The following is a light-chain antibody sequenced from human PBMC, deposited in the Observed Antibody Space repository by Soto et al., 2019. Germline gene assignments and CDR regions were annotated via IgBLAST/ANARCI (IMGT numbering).Light chain of an antibody. Sequence: EIVLTQSPGTLSLSPGERATLSCRASQSVCSSYLAWYHQKPGQAPRLLIYGASSRATGITDRFSGSGSGPDFTLTSRRLEPEDFSVYYSQQYDSSPLTFGGGTKVEIK. V-gene: IGKV3-20*01. CDR2: GAS. J-gene: IGKJ4*01. CDR1: QSVCSSY. CDR3: QQYDSSPLT.